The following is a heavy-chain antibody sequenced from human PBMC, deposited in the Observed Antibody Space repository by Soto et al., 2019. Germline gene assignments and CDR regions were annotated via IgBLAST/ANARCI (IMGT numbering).Heavy chain of an antibody. D-gene: IGHD3-10*01. CDR3: PISWFGELLFPHDYYYGMDV. CDR2: ISAYNGNT. CDR1: GYTFTSYG. Sequence: QVQLVQSGAEVKKPGASVKVSCKASGYTFTSYGISWVRQAPGQGLEWMGWISAYNGNTNYAQKLQGRVTMTTDTSTSTAYMELRSLRSDDTAVYYCPISWFGELLFPHDYYYGMDVWGQGTTVTVSS. J-gene: IGHJ6*02. V-gene: IGHV1-18*01.